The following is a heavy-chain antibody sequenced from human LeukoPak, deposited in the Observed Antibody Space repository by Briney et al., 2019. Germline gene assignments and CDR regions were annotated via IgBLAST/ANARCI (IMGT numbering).Heavy chain of an antibody. J-gene: IGHJ6*03. CDR2: IT. V-gene: IGHV4-39*07. Sequence: SETLSLTCTVPGGSISSSDFYWGWIRQPPGKGLECIGSITYYNPPLKSRVTISVHTSKNQFSLQLRSVTDADTAVYYCARDAIFGVVLSFPYYYYMDVWGKGTKVTVSS. CDR1: GGSISSSDFY. D-gene: IGHD3-3*01. CDR3: ARDAIFGVVLSFPYYYYMDV.